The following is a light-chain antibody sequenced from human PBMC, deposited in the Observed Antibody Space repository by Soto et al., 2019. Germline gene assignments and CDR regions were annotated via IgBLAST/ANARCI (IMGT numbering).Light chain of an antibody. Sequence: EIVLTQSPATLSLSPGERATLSCRASQSVSSDLAWYQQKPGQAPRLLIYDTSNRAAGIPGRFSGSGSGTDFTLTISSLEPEDFAVYYSQQRTNWPPFTFGQGTKLEI. J-gene: IGKJ2*01. CDR2: DTS. CDR1: QSVSSD. V-gene: IGKV3-11*01. CDR3: QQRTNWPPFT.